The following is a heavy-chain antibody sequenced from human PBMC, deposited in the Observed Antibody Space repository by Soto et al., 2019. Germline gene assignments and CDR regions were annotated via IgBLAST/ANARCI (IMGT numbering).Heavy chain of an antibody. CDR2: FDPEDGET. D-gene: IGHD5-18*01. J-gene: IGHJ4*02. V-gene: IGHV1-24*01. CDR1: GYTLTELS. CDR3: ATRNVDTAMDYFDY. Sequence: ASVKVSCKVSGYTLTELSMHWVRQAPGKGLEWMGGFDPEDGETIYAQKFQGRVTMTEDTPTDTAYMELSSLRSEDTAVYYCATRNVDTAMDYFDYWGQGTLVTVSS.